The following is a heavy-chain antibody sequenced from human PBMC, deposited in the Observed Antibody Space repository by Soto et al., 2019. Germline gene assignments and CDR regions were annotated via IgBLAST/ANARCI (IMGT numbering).Heavy chain of an antibody. D-gene: IGHD3-16*01. CDR3: AQDFKAPNDAWAFDY. V-gene: IGHV4-59*02. CDR2: MHYTGFS. Sequence: SETLSLTCSFSGDSVTSHYLTWIRQSPEKGLEWIGYMHYTGFSHYNPSLKSRLTISVDRSKNQFTLQLTSVTAADTAVYYCAQDFKAPNDAWAFDYWGQGILVTVSS. CDR1: GDSVTSHY. J-gene: IGHJ4*02.